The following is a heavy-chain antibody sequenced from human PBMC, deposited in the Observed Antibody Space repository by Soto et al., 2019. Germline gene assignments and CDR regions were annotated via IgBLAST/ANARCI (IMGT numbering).Heavy chain of an antibody. J-gene: IGHJ4*02. V-gene: IGHV1-2*02. CDR3: AGYLAKGGGRAGFDY. D-gene: IGHD1-26*01. CDR2: INPKSGGP. CDR1: GYTFTVYY. Sequence: QVQLVQSGAEVKKPGASVNVSCKASGYTFTVYYMHWVRQAPGQGLEWMGWINPKSGGPMYPQKFQGRVTMTWDPSISTAYMALTRLRSDDTAVYYCAGYLAKGGGRAGFDYWGQGTLVTVSS.